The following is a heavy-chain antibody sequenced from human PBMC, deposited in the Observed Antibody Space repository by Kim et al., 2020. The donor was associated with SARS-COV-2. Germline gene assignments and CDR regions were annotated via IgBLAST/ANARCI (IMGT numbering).Heavy chain of an antibody. CDR3: AGDFAAGSHFDL. D-gene: IGHD3-10*01. Sequence: SETLSLTCSLYDGSFSNYYWTWIRQSPGKGLEWIGEMSDDKETKYNPSLKSRVTISLDTAKNQFSLKLRFVTVADTAVYYCAGDFAAGSHFDLWGRGALVPVSS. V-gene: IGHV4-34*01. CDR2: MSDDKET. J-gene: IGHJ2*01. CDR1: DGSFSNYY.